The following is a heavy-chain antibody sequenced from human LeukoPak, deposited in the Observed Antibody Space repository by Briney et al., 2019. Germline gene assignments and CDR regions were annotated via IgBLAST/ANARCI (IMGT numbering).Heavy chain of an antibody. J-gene: IGHJ3*02. D-gene: IGHD3-22*01. CDR2: IYPGDSDT. CDR1: GYSFTSYW. CDR3: ASNYDSSGYPDAFDI. V-gene: IGHV5-51*01. Sequence: GDSLKISCKGSGYSFTSYWIGWVRQMPGKGLEWMGIIYPGDSDTRYSPSLQGQVTISADKSISTAYLQWSSLKASDTAMYYCASNYDSSGYPDAFDIWGQGTMVTVSS.